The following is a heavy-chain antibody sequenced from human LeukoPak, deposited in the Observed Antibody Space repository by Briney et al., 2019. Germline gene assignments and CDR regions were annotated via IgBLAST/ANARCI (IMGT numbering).Heavy chain of an antibody. D-gene: IGHD3-10*01. CDR3: AKSVMVRVLGY. V-gene: IGHV3-30*18. J-gene: IGHJ4*02. Sequence: GGSLRLSCAASGFTFSSYGMHWVRQAPGKGLEWVAVISYDGSNKYYADSVKGRFTISRDNSKNTLYLQMNSLRAEDTAVYYCAKSVMVRVLGYWGQGTLVTVSS. CDR1: GFTFSSYG. CDR2: ISYDGSNK.